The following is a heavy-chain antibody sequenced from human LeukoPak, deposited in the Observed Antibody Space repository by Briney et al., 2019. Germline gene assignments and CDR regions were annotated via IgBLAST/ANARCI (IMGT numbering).Heavy chain of an antibody. CDR1: GGSINSYY. CDR2: IHHSGGIT. D-gene: IGHD3-9*01. Sequence: SETLSLTCTVSGGSINSYYWSWIRQPPGKGLGWIGYIHHSGGITYYNPSLKSRVTISVDTSKNQFSLKLSSVTAADTAVYYCARDRTIPAYFDYWGQGTLVTVSS. V-gene: IGHV4-59*12. CDR3: ARDRTIPAYFDY. J-gene: IGHJ4*02.